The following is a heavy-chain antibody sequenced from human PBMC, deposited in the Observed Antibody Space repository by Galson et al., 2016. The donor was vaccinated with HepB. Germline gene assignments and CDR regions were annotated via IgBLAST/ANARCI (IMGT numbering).Heavy chain of an antibody. D-gene: IGHD4-17*01. CDR3: AKEDYGDPYWYFDL. J-gene: IGHJ2*01. Sequence: SLRLSCAATGFTFSNYGIHWVRQAPGKGLEWVAVMSPDGRNRDYADSVKGRFTISRDNSKNTLYLQLNSLGSEDTAGYYCAKEDYGDPYWYFDLWGRGTLVTVSS. V-gene: IGHV3-30*18. CDR1: GFTFSNYG. CDR2: MSPDGRNR.